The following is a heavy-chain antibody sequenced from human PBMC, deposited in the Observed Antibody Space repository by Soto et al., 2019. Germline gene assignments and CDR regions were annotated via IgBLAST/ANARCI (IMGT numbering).Heavy chain of an antibody. CDR1: GYSMTGYG. D-gene: IGHD2-15*01. Sequence: ASVKVSCKASGYSMTGYGSGWVRQAPGQGLEWMGWISAYNGNTNYAQKLQGRVTMTTDTSTSTAYMELRSLRSDDTAVYYCARCLGGKGNWFDPWGQGTLVTVSS. CDR2: ISAYNGNT. J-gene: IGHJ5*02. CDR3: ARCLGGKGNWFDP. V-gene: IGHV1-18*01.